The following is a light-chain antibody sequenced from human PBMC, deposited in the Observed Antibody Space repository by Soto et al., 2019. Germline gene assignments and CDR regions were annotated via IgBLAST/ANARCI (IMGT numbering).Light chain of an antibody. CDR1: QRISLSY. V-gene: IGKV3-20*01. CDR3: QQYGGLSWT. CDR2: GTS. Sequence: EIVLSQSPGTLWLSTGERAALTCRARQRISLSYIAWYQQPNGQAPRLLIYGTSTRDTGIPDRFSGNRSGTDCTLSISNLEPGDFEVYYWQQYGGLSWTFGQGTKVDIK. J-gene: IGKJ1*01.